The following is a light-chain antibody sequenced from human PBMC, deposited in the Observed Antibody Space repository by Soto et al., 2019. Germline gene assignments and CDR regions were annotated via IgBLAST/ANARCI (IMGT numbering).Light chain of an antibody. J-gene: IGLJ2*01. Sequence: QSVLTQSPSASASVEASVKLTCTLSSGHSSYAIAWHQQQPEKGPRYLMKLNSDGSHSKGDGIPDRFSGSSSGAERYLTISSLQSEDEADYYSQTWGTGIQGVFGGGTKLTVL. CDR3: QTWGTGIQGV. CDR2: LNSDGSH. V-gene: IGLV4-69*01. CDR1: SGHSSYA.